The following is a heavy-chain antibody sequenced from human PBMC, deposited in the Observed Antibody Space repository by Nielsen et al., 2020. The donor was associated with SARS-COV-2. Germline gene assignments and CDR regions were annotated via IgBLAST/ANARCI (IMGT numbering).Heavy chain of an antibody. CDR3: AREGLDYYYMDV. D-gene: IGHD6-6*01. V-gene: IGHV3-21*01. CDR2: ISDTSSYI. Sequence: ESLKISCESSGFTFSRHSMTWVRQGPGKGLEYISTISDTSSYIYYADSVKGRFTISRDNAKNSLYLQMNSLRDEDTAVYYCAREGLDYYYMDVWGKGTTVTVSS. J-gene: IGHJ6*03. CDR1: GFTFSRHS.